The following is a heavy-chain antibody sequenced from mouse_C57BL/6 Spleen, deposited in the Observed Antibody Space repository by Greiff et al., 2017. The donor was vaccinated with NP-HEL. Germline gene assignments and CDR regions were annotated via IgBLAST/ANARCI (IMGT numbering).Heavy chain of an antibody. CDR3: ARHVVAKAMDY. Sequence: EVMLVESGGGLVQPGGSLKLSCAASGFTFSDYGMAWVRQAPRKGPEWVAFISNLAYSIYYADTVTGRFTISRENAKNTLYLEMSSLRSEDTAMYYCARHVVAKAMDYWGQGTSVTVSS. CDR1: GFTFSDYG. CDR2: ISNLAYSI. J-gene: IGHJ4*01. V-gene: IGHV5-15*01. D-gene: IGHD1-1*01.